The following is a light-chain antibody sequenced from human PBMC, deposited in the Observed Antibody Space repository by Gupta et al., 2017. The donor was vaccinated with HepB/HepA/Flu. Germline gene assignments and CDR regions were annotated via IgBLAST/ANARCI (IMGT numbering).Light chain of an antibody. CDR3: MQALQTQLT. V-gene: IGKV2-28*01. CDR2: LGS. CDR1: QSLLHSNGYNC. Sequence: TPGEPASISCRSSQSLLHSNGYNCLDWYLQKPGQSPQLLIYLGSNRASGVPDRFSGSGSGTDFTLKISRVEAEDVGVYYCMQALQTQLTFGGGTKVEIK. J-gene: IGKJ4*01.